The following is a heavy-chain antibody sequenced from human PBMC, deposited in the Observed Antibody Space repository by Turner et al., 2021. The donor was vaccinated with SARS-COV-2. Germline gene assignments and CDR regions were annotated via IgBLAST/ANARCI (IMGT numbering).Heavy chain of an antibody. CDR2: TYYRSKWYN. J-gene: IGHJ4*02. Sequence: QVQLQQSGPGLVKPSPTLSLTCAIPGDSVSSNSAAWNWIRQSPSRGLEWLGRTYYRSKWYNDYAVSVKSRITINADTSKNQFSLQLNSVTPEDTAVYYCAREHWVDVWGSYRSTAYFDHWGQGTLVTVSS. D-gene: IGHD3-16*02. CDR3: AREHWVDVWGSYRSTAYFDH. CDR1: GDSVSSNSAA. V-gene: IGHV6-1*01.